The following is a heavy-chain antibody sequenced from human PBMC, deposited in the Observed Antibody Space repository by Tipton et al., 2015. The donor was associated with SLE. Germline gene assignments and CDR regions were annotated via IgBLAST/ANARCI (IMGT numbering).Heavy chain of an antibody. J-gene: IGHJ4*02. CDR2: INHSRST. D-gene: IGHD1-20*01. Sequence: TLSLTCTVSGGSISSLSWSWIRQPPGKGLEWIGEINHSRSTNFRPSLKSRIILSIDTSKNQFSLKLTSVTAADTAVYYCARASLHHLITSEDYWSQGTLVTVSS. CDR3: ARASLHHLITSEDY. V-gene: IGHV4-34*01. CDR1: GGSISSLS.